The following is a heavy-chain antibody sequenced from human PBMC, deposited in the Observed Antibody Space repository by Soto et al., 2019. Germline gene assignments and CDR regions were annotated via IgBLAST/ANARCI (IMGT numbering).Heavy chain of an antibody. D-gene: IGHD2-15*01. CDR1: GYTFTSYG. CDR3: ARDADIVVVVAATPRCWFDP. Sequence: ASVKVSCKASGYTFTSYGISWVRQAPGQGLEWMGWISAYNGNTNYVQKLQGRVTMTTDTSTSTAYLELRSLRSDDTAVYYCARDADIVVVVAATPRCWFDPWGQGTLVTVSS. J-gene: IGHJ5*02. V-gene: IGHV1-18*01. CDR2: ISAYNGNT.